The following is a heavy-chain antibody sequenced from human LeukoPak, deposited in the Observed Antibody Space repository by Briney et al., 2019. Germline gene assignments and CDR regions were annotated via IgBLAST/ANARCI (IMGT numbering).Heavy chain of an antibody. J-gene: IGHJ4*02. CDR2: IDRSSAYI. CDR1: GFTFSGYI. D-gene: IGHD5-18*01. CDR3: ARDYTAMAHFDF. V-gene: IGHV3-21*01. Sequence: PGGSLRLSCAASGFTFSGYIMNWVRQAPGKGLQWVASIDRSSAYIYYADLVKGRFTISRDKAKNSLYLQMNSLRAEDTAVYYCARDYTAMAHFDFWGQGTLVTVTS.